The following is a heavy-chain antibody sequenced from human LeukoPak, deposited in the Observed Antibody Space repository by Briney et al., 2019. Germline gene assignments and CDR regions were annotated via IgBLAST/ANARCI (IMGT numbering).Heavy chain of an antibody. V-gene: IGHV4-30-4*07. CDR1: GGSISSGGYS. Sequence: PSETLSLTCAVSGGSISSGGYSWSWIRQPPGKGLEWIGYIYYSGSTYYNPSLKSRVTISVDTSKNQFSLKLSSVTAADTAVYYCARAYCGGDCYNYYYYYYMDVWGKGTTVTVSS. J-gene: IGHJ6*03. CDR3: ARAYCGGDCYNYYYYYYMDV. D-gene: IGHD2-21*02. CDR2: IYYSGST.